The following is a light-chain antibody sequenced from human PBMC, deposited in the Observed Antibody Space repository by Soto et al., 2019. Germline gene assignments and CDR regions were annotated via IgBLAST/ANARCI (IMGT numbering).Light chain of an antibody. CDR2: GAS. CDR1: QSVSNY. CDR3: QQRSNWPSIT. J-gene: IGKJ5*01. V-gene: IGKV3-11*01. Sequence: EIVMTQSPATLSASPGGRATLSCRASQSVSNYLAWYQQKPGQAPRLLIYGASNRATGIPVRFSGSGSGTDFSLTISSLEPEDVAVYYCQQRSNWPSITFGQGTRLEIK.